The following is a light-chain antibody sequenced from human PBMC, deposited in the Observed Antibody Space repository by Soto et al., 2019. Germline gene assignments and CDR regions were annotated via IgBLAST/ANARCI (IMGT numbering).Light chain of an antibody. CDR1: QSVSNNY. CDR2: GTF. J-gene: IGKJ1*01. CDR3: QQYGSSPRWT. V-gene: IGKV3-20*01. Sequence: QSPGTLSLSPGERGTLCCRASQSVSNNYIAGYQQKPGQAPRRHISGTFSRATRIPDRFSGSGSGTDFTLTISRLEPEDFAVYYCQQYGSSPRWTFGEGTRWIS.